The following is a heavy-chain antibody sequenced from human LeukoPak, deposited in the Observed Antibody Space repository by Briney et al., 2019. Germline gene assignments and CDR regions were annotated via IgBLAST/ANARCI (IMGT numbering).Heavy chain of an antibody. D-gene: IGHD2-2*01. CDR2: ISAYNGNT. CDR1: GYSFNSYG. V-gene: IGHV1-18*01. CDR3: AREGYCNSTSCDKPFDC. J-gene: IGHJ4*02. Sequence: ASVKVSCKASGYSFNSYGISWVRQAPGQGLAWMGWISAYNGNTNYAQKFQDRVTMTTDTSTSTAYMELRSLRSDDTAVYYCAREGYCNSTSCDKPFDCWGPGALVTVSS.